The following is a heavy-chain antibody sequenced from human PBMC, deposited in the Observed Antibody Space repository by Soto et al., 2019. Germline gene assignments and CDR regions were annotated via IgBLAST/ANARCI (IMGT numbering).Heavy chain of an antibody. CDR3: ARDTDGLHY. J-gene: IGHJ4*02. V-gene: IGHV3-74*01. CDR1: GLIFSNYK. CDR2: INTDGSII. Sequence: RLSCAASGLIFSNYKMHWVRQAPGKGLVWVSRINTDGSIIDYADSVKGRFTVSRDNAKNTLYLQMNSLRADDTAVYYCARDTDGLHYWGQGTLVTVSS.